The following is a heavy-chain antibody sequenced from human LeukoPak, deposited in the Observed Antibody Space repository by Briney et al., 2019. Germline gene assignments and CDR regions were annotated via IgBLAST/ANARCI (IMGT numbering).Heavy chain of an antibody. Sequence: GGSLRLSCAVSGFSLRSYWMHWVRQAPGKGLVWVSRISGDGSMTNYADSVKGRFTISRDNAKNTVYLQMNSLRAEDTAVYYCARYSSSSGGASHYFDYWGQGTLVTVSS. J-gene: IGHJ4*02. CDR3: ARYSSSSGGASHYFDY. V-gene: IGHV3-74*01. CDR2: ISGDGSMT. D-gene: IGHD6-6*01. CDR1: GFSLRSYW.